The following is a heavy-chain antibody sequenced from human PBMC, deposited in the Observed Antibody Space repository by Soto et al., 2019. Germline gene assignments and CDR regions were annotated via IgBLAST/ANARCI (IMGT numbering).Heavy chain of an antibody. J-gene: IGHJ4*02. Sequence: QVQLVQSGAEVKKPGDSVRVSCKASGYTFTNYGIGWVRQAPGQGLEWMGWISANNGNTKYAQKLQGRVTMTTDASTSTAYMELRSLRSDXAAVXXCARDGYFDHWGQGTLVTVSS. CDR2: ISANNGNT. V-gene: IGHV1-18*01. CDR3: ARDGYFDH. CDR1: GYTFTNYG.